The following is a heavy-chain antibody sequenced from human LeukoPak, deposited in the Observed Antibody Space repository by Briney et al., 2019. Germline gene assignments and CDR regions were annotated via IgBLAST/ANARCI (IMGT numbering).Heavy chain of an antibody. Sequence: SETLSLTCAVCGGSFSGYYWSWIRQPPGKGLEWIGEINHSGSTNYNPSLKSRVTISVDTSKNQFSLKLSSVTAADTAVYYCARGGPGRRLFRPNSWFDPWGQGTLVTVSS. J-gene: IGHJ5*02. V-gene: IGHV4-34*01. CDR3: ARGGPGRRLFRPNSWFDP. CDR2: INHSGST. CDR1: GGSFSGYY. D-gene: IGHD3-22*01.